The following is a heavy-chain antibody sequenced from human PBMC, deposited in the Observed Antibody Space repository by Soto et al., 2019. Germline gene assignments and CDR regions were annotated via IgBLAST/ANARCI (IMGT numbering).Heavy chain of an antibody. V-gene: IGHV1-18*01. D-gene: IGHD3-10*01. CDR3: ARDRGAARGFDP. CDR2: ISPETGDT. CDR1: GYSFATFG. J-gene: IGHJ5*02. Sequence: QVQLVQSGAEVKKAGASVRVSCKAPGYSFATFGVSWVRQAPGQGLEWMGWISPETGDTNYAQKLQGRVTLTTDTPSNTAYLELRSLRSEDTAVYYCARDRGAARGFDPWGQGTLVTVSS.